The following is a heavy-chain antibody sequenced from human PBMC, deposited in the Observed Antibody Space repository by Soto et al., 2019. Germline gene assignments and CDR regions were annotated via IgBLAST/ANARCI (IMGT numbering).Heavy chain of an antibody. D-gene: IGHD3-3*01. V-gene: IGHV3-30*18. CDR2: ISYDGSNK. CDR3: AKDRVLRFLEWLHGDPDYYYGMDV. J-gene: IGHJ6*02. CDR1: GFTFSSYG. Sequence: PGGSLRLSCAASGFTFSSYGMHWVRQAPGKGLEWVAVISYDGSNKYYADSVKGRFTISRDNSKNTLYLQMNSLRAEDTAVYYCAKDRVLRFLEWLHGDPDYYYGMDVWGQGTTVTVSS.